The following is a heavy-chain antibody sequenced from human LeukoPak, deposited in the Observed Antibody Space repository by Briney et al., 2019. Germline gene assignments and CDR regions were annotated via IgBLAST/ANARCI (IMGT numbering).Heavy chain of an antibody. D-gene: IGHD3-10*01. CDR1: GFTFSSYS. Sequence: GGSLRLSCAASGFTFSSYSMNWVRQAPGKGLEWVSSISSSSSYIYYADSVKGRFTISRDNAKNSLYLQMNSLRAEDTAVYYCARGELLGYYYMDVWGKGTTVTISS. CDR3: ARGELLGYYYMDV. V-gene: IGHV3-21*01. J-gene: IGHJ6*03. CDR2: ISSSSSYI.